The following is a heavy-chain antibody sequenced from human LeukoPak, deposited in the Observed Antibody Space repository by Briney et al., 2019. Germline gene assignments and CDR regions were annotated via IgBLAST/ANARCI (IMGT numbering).Heavy chain of an antibody. D-gene: IGHD1-14*01. V-gene: IGHV5-51*01. CDR1: GSPLTTYW. CDR3: ARHESTNPLGV. J-gene: IGHJ6*02. Sequence: GASLKISCKGSGSPLTTYWIAWVRRMPGKGLEWMGIIYPRDSDTRYSPSSQGQVTISADKSISTAYLQWSSLKASDSAMYYCARHESTNPLGVWGQGTTVTVSS. CDR2: IYPRDSDT.